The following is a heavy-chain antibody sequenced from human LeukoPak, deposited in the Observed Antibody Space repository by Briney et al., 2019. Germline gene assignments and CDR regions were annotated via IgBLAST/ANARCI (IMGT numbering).Heavy chain of an antibody. CDR2: IYTSGST. J-gene: IGHJ5*02. CDR1: GGSISSYY. CDR3: ARHEQEMATTSNWFDP. Sequence: SETLSLTCTVSGGSISSYYWSWIRQPPGKGLEWIGRIYTSGSTNYNPSLKSRVTMSVDTSKNQFSLKLSSVTAADTAVYYCARHEQEMATTSNWFDPWGQGTLVTVSS. D-gene: IGHD5-12*01. V-gene: IGHV4-4*07.